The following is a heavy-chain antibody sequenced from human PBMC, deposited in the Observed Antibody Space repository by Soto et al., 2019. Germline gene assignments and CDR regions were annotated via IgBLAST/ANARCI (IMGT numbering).Heavy chain of an antibody. CDR1: GGSISSSSYY. CDR3: ARGIYYGMDV. V-gene: IGHV4-39*01. Sequence: PSETLSLTCTVSGGSISSSSYYWGWIRQPPGKGLEWIGSIYYSGSTYYNPSLKSRVTISVDTSKNQFSLKLSSVTAADTAVYYCARGIYYGMDVWGQGTTVTVSS. J-gene: IGHJ6*02. CDR2: IYYSGST.